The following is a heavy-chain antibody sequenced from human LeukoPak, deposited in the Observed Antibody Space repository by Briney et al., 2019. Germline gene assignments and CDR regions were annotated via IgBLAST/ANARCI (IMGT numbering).Heavy chain of an antibody. D-gene: IGHD2-15*01. Sequence: GGSLRLSCAASGFTFNTYWTHWVRQAPEKGLVWVSRISSDGSSISYADSVKGRFTISRDNAKNTLYLQMNSLRAEDTAVYYCARSCSSGGSCYGRFDYWGQGTLVTVSS. CDR1: GFTFNTYW. V-gene: IGHV3-74*01. CDR2: ISSDGSSI. CDR3: ARSCSSGGSCYGRFDY. J-gene: IGHJ4*02.